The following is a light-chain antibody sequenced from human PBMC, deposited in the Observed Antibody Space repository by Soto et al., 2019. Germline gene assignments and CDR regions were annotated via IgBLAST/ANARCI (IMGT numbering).Light chain of an antibody. V-gene: IGKV3-20*01. J-gene: IGKJ4*02. CDR1: QSVSSSY. Sequence: EIVLTQSPGTLSLSPGERATLSCRASQSVSSSYLAWYQQKPGQAPRLLIYGASIRATGIPDRFSGSGSGTDVTLTISRLEPEDFAVYYCQQYGSSTLTFGGGTKVEIK. CDR3: QQYGSSTLT. CDR2: GAS.